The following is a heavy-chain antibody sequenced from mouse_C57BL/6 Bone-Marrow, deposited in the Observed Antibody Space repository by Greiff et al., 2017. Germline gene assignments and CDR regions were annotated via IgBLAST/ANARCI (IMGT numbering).Heavy chain of an antibody. CDR1: GFTFSDFY. D-gene: IGHD1-1*01. CDR2: SRNKANDYTT. Sequence: EVKLMESGGGLVQSGRSLRLSCATSGFTFSDFYMEWVRQAPGKGLEWIAASRNKANDYTTEYSASVKGRFIVSRDTSQSILYLQMNALRAEDTAIYYCARDEYYGSSWDWFAYWGQGTLVTVSA. J-gene: IGHJ3*01. V-gene: IGHV7-1*01. CDR3: ARDEYYGSSWDWFAY.